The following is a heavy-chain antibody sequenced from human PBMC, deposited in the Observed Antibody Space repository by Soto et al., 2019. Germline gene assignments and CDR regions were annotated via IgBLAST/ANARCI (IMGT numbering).Heavy chain of an antibody. D-gene: IGHD3-22*01. CDR3: ARGKYYDSSGSQNWFDP. J-gene: IGHJ5*02. V-gene: IGHV1-69*02. CDR1: GGTFSSYT. CDR2: IIPILGIA. Sequence: ASVKVSCKASGGTFSSYTISWVRQAPGQGLEWMGRIIPILGIANYAQKFQGRVTITADKSTSTAYMELSSLRSEDTAVYYCARGKYYDSSGSQNWFDPWGQGTLVTVSS.